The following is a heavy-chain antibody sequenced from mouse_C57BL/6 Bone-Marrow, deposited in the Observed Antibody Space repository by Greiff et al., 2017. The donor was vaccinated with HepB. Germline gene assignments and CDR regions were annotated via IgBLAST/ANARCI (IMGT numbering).Heavy chain of an antibody. CDR1: GFTFSDYG. CDR3: AYGSSPWFAY. CDR2: ISNLAYSI. D-gene: IGHD1-1*01. Sequence: EVKVEESGGGLVQPGGSLKLSCAASGFTFSDYGMAWVRQAPRKGPEWVAFISNLAYSIYYADTVTGRFTISRENAKNTLYLEMSSLRSEDTAMYYCAYGSSPWFAYWGQGTLVTVSA. V-gene: IGHV5-15*04. J-gene: IGHJ3*01.